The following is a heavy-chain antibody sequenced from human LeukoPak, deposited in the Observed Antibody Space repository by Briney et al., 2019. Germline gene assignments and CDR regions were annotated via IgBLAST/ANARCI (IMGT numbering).Heavy chain of an antibody. Sequence: SETLSLTCTVSVGSISSSSYYWGWIRQPPGKGLEWMGSIYYSGSTYYNPSLKSRATISVDTSKNQFSLKLSSVTAADTAVYYCANSRDGYFDYWGQGTLVTVSS. V-gene: IGHV4-39*07. CDR1: VGSISSSSYY. CDR2: IYYSGST. J-gene: IGHJ4*02. D-gene: IGHD5-24*01. CDR3: ANSRDGYFDY.